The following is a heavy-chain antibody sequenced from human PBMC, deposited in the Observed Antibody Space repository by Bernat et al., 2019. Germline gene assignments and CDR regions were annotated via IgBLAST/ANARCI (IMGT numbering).Heavy chain of an antibody. CDR2: IYNDGST. Sequence: QLQLQESGPGLVRPSETLSLTCNVSGGSISKRSYYWGWVRQPPGKGLEWIGSIYNDGSTYYNPSLKSRITLSVLTSNNQFSLNLSSATAADAAVYYCARGKVQGINIYKTHYYYMDVWGRGTTVTVSS. CDR1: GGSISKRSYY. CDR3: ARGKVQGINIYKTHYYYMDV. J-gene: IGHJ6*03. D-gene: IGHD3-10*01. V-gene: IGHV4-39*01.